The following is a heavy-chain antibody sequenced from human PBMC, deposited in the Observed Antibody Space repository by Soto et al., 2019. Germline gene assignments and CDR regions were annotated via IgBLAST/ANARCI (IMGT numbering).Heavy chain of an antibody. V-gene: IGHV3-21*01. CDR2: ISSGSSNI. Sequence: GSVRPSSVASGFAFRIYKMNWVRQAPGKGLEWVASISSGSSNIYYADSVKGRFTISRDNAKNSLFLQMDSLRAEDSAVYYCASATVVAATFDFWGQGTLVTVSS. D-gene: IGHD2-15*01. CDR1: GFAFRIYK. J-gene: IGHJ4*02. CDR3: ASATVVAATFDF.